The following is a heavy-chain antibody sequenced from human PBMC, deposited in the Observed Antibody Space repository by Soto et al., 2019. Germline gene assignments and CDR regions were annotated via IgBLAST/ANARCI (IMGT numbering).Heavy chain of an antibody. CDR1: GGSISSGGYS. CDR3: ARRYSSGWYANWFDP. J-gene: IGHJ5*02. CDR2: IYYSGST. V-gene: IGHV4-30-2*02. Sequence: QLQLQESGSGLVKPSQTLSLTCAVSGGSISSGGYSWSWIRQPPGKGLEWIGYIYYSGSTNYNPSLKSRVTISVDTSKNQFSLKLSSVTAADTAVYYCARRYSSGWYANWFDPWGQGTLVTVSS. D-gene: IGHD6-19*01.